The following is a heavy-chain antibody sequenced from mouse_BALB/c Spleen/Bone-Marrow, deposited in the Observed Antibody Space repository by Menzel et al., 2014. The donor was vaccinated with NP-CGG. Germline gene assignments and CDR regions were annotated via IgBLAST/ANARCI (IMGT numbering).Heavy chain of an antibody. Sequence: VQLQQSGAEPVEPGASVKLSCTGSGFNIKDTYIHWMKQRPEQGLEWIGRIDPANGYTKYDPKFQAKATITADTFPNTSYLQLSSLAPEDSAVYYCARVTAATSYYAMDFWGQGTSVTVSS. V-gene: IGHV14-3*02. J-gene: IGHJ4*01. CDR1: GFNIKDTY. D-gene: IGHD1-2*01. CDR3: ARVTAATSYYAMDF. CDR2: IDPANGYT.